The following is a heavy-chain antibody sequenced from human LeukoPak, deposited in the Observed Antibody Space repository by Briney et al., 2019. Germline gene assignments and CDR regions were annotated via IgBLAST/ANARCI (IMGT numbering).Heavy chain of an antibody. V-gene: IGHV3-30*03. D-gene: IGHD3-10*01. CDR3: ALVVYYYGSGSYSPFDY. J-gene: IGHJ4*02. Sequence: PGGSLRLSCAASGFIFSSYGMHWVRQAPGKGLEKVAVISYDGSNKHYADSVKGRFTISRDNSKNTLYLQMNSLRAEDTAVYYCALVVYYYGSGSYSPFDYWGQGTLVTVSS. CDR1: GFIFSSYG. CDR2: ISYDGSNK.